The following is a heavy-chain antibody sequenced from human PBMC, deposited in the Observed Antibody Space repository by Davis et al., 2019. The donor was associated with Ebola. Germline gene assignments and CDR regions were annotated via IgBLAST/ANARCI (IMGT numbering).Heavy chain of an antibody. Sequence: GESLKISCAASGFTFSSYWMSSVRQAPGKGLEWVANIQQDGSEKYYVDSVKGRFTISRDNSKNTRYLQMNSLRAEDTAVYYCAKSGLSFGVVKYHYGMDAWGKGTTVTVSS. J-gene: IGHJ6*04. CDR3: AKSGLSFGVVKYHYGMDA. D-gene: IGHD3-3*01. CDR1: GFTFSSYW. CDR2: IQQDGSEK. V-gene: IGHV3-7*03.